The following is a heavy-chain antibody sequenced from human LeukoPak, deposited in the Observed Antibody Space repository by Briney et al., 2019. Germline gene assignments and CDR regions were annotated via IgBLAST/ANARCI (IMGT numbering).Heavy chain of an antibody. CDR3: ARGRVFLVGYGSFDY. CDR2: IYYSGST. V-gene: IGHV4-30-4*08. CDR1: GGSISSGDYY. J-gene: IGHJ4*02. Sequence: PSETLSLTCTVSGGSISSGDYYWSWIRQPPGKGLEWIGYIYYSGSTYYNSSLKSRVTISADTSKNQFSLKLSSVTAADTAVYYCARGRVFLVGYGSFDYWGKGPRVTVPS. D-gene: IGHD3-9*01.